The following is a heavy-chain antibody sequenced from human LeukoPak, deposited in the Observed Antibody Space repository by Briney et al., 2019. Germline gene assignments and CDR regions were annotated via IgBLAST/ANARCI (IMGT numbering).Heavy chain of an antibody. CDR2: ISSSTTTI. D-gene: IGHD3-22*01. Sequence: GGSLRLSCAASGFSFSSYSMNWVRQAPGKGLEWVSYISSSTTTIYYADSVKGRFTISRDNAKNSLYLQMNSLRAEDTAVYYCAKDDYYDTSGYRDWGQGTLVTVSS. CDR3: AKDDYYDTSGYRD. V-gene: IGHV3-48*01. CDR1: GFSFSSYS. J-gene: IGHJ4*02.